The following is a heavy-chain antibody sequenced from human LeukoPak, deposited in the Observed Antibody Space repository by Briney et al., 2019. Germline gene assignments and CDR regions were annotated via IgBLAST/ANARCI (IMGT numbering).Heavy chain of an antibody. V-gene: IGHV4-39*07. Sequence: SETLPLTCTVSGGSISSSSYYWGWIRQPPGKGLEWIGSIYYSGSTYYNPSLKSRVTISVDTSKNQFSLKLSSVTAADTAVYYCASTPSNYYGSGSYYNYHYYMDVWGKGTTVTVSS. CDR3: ASTPSNYYGSGSYYNYHYYMDV. CDR2: IYYSGST. J-gene: IGHJ6*03. D-gene: IGHD3-10*01. CDR1: GGSISSSSYY.